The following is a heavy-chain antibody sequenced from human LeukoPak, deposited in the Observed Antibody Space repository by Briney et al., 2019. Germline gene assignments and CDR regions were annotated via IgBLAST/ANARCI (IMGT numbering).Heavy chain of an antibody. CDR1: GFTFSSYE. D-gene: IGHD6-19*01. J-gene: IGHJ3*02. Sequence: GGSLRLSCAASGFTFSSYEMHWVRQAPGKGLEWVSYISSSGSTIYYADSVKGRFTISRDNAKNSLYLQMDSLRTEDTAVYYSARVFMGVPGTLYDAVVIWGEGEMVTVSP. V-gene: IGHV3-48*03. CDR3: ARVFMGVPGTLYDAVVI. CDR2: ISSSGSTI.